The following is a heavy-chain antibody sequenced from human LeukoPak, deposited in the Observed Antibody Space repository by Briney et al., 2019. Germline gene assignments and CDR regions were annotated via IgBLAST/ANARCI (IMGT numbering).Heavy chain of an antibody. Sequence: GGSLRLSCAASGFTFSSYNMNWVRQAPGKGLEGVSSITSGSSYIYYADSVKGRFTISRDNAKNSLYLQMNSLRAEDTAVYYCARDPYSGSYGNYYYYFMDVWGKGTTVTISS. CDR1: GFTFSSYN. V-gene: IGHV3-21*01. D-gene: IGHD1-26*01. CDR3: ARDPYSGSYGNYYYYFMDV. J-gene: IGHJ6*03. CDR2: ITSGSSYI.